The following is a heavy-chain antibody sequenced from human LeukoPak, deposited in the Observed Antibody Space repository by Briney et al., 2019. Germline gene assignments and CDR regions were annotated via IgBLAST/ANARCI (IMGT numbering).Heavy chain of an antibody. CDR2: MSVSSGLI. V-gene: IGHV3-21*01. J-gene: IGHJ4*02. CDR1: GFTFDDYA. Sequence: GRSLRLSCAASGFTFDDYAMHWVRQAPGKGLEWVSSMSVSSGLIYYADSVKGRFTISRDNAKSSLYLQMNRLRVEDTAVYYCAREFAGSASGAGYWGQGTLVTVSS. D-gene: IGHD1-26*01. CDR3: AREFAGSASGAGY.